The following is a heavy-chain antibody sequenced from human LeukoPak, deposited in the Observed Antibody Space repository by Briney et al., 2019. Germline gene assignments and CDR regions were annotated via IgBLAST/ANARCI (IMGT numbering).Heavy chain of an antibody. CDR1: GYTFTSYG. D-gene: IGHD5-18*01. V-gene: IGHV1-18*01. CDR3: ARDRGPPRWIQLWLRSGYFDY. J-gene: IGHJ4*02. Sequence: LRASVKVSCKASGYTFTSYGISWVRQAPGQGLEWMGWISAYNGNTNYAQKLQGRVTMTTDTSTSTAYMELRSLRSDDTAVYYCARDRGPPRWIQLWLRSGYFDYWGQGTLVTVSS. CDR2: ISAYNGNT.